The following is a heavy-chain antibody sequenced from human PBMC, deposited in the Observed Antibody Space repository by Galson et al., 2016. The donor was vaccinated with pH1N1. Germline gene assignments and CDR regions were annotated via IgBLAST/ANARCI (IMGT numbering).Heavy chain of an antibody. V-gene: IGHV3-11*01. D-gene: IGHD4-17*01. Sequence: SLRLSCAASGFSSSGRSMSWIRQAPGKGLEWIAYINYSGRDTYYGDSVRGRFAISRDNAKNSMYLQMNSLRAEDTAVYYCTRCDYGDYVGIDYWGQGTVVTVSS. CDR1: GFSSSGRS. CDR2: INYSGRDT. CDR3: TRCDYGDYVGIDY. J-gene: IGHJ4*02.